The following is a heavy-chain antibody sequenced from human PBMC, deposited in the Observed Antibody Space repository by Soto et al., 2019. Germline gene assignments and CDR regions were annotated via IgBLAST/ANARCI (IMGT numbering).Heavy chain of an antibody. Sequence: ASVKVSCEASGYSFTGYYMHWVRQAPGQGLEWMGWINPNSGGTNYAQKFQGWVTMTRDTSISTAYMELSRLRSDDTAVYYCARTVDSSGPTDYWGQGTLVTVSS. CDR3: ARTVDSSGPTDY. D-gene: IGHD3-22*01. J-gene: IGHJ4*02. V-gene: IGHV1-2*04. CDR1: GYSFTGYY. CDR2: INPNSGGT.